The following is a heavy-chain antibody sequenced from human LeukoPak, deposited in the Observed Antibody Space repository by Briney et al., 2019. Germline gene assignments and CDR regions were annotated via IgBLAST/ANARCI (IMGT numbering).Heavy chain of an antibody. CDR2: AYSSGHT. D-gene: IGHD2-15*01. J-gene: IGHJ4*02. V-gene: IGHV4-59*08. CDR1: GGSISDNY. CDR3: ARHPFATPFDS. Sequence: SETLSLTRTVSGGSISDNYWSWIRQPPGKGLEWMGYAYSSGHTIYNSSLRSRVAMSLDTSKSQFSLRLSSVTAADTALYFCARHPFATPFDSWGPGTLVTVSS.